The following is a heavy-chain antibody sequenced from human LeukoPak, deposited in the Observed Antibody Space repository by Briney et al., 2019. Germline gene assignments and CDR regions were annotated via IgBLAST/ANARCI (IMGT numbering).Heavy chain of an antibody. J-gene: IGHJ4*02. Sequence: SETLSLTCTVTGGPISSYYWSWIRHPPGKGLEWIGYIYYSGSTNYNPSLKRRLTKPVDTSKNKFSLKLSSVTAADTAVYYCARAPYDSSGYRIDYWGQGTLVTVSS. CDR2: IYYSGST. CDR3: ARAPYDSSGYRIDY. D-gene: IGHD3-22*01. V-gene: IGHV4-59*01. CDR1: GGPISSYY.